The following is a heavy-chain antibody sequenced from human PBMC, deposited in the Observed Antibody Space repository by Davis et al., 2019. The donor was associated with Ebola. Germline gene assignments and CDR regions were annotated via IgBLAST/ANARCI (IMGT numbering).Heavy chain of an antibody. CDR1: GDSISDYY. CDR3: ARVGAATGGELDY. Sequence: SETLSLTCTVSGDSISDYYWSWIRQTPGKGLEWIGYIYHSGIIKYNPSLQSRVTIPLDTSKNQFFLKLNYMTVADTAVYYCARVGAATGGELDYWGQGSLVTVSS. D-gene: IGHD3-16*01. J-gene: IGHJ4*02. CDR2: IYHSGII. V-gene: IGHV4-59*01.